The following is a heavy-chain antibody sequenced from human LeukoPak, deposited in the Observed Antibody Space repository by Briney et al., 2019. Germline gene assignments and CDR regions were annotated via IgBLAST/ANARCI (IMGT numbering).Heavy chain of an antibody. V-gene: IGHV3-33*01. Sequence: GRSLRLSCAASGFTFSSYAMHWVRQAPGKGLEWVAVIWYDGSNKYYADSVKGRFTISRDNSKNTLYLQMNGLRAEDTAVYYCARDRVVVAATEGYYFDYWGQGTLVTVSS. J-gene: IGHJ4*02. CDR2: IWYDGSNK. CDR1: GFTFSSYA. D-gene: IGHD2-15*01. CDR3: ARDRVVVAATEGYYFDY.